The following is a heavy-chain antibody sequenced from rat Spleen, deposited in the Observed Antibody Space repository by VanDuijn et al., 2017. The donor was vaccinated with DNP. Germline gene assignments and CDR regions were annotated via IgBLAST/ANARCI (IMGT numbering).Heavy chain of an antibody. J-gene: IGHJ2*01. CDR2: ISYDGSTT. Sequence: EVQLVESGGGLVQPGRSLKLSCTASGFTFSDFYMAWVRQAPKKGLEWVATISYDGSTTNYRDSVKGRITVSRDNAKSTLYLQMDSLRSEDTATYYCARPDYWGQGVMVTVSS. CDR1: GFTFSDFY. CDR3: ARPDY. V-gene: IGHV5-7*01.